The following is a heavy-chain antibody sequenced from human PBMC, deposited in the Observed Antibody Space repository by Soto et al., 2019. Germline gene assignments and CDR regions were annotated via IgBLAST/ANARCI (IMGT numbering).Heavy chain of an antibody. J-gene: IGHJ4*02. CDR2: IYYSGST. V-gene: IGHV4-59*01. CDR3: ARSYYGSGPPFDY. D-gene: IGHD3-10*01. Sequence: SETLSLTCTVSGGSISSYYWSWIRQPPGKGLEWIGYIYYSGSTNYNPSLKSRVTISVDTSKNQFSLKLSSVTAADTAVYYCARSYYGSGPPFDYWGQGTLVTVSS. CDR1: GGSISSYY.